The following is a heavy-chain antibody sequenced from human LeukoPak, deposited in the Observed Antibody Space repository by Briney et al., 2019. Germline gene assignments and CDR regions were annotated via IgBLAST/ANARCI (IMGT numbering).Heavy chain of an antibody. CDR3: ARHQWCTGGRCYHLFNWADS. Sequence: SETLSLTCTVSSGSVTSSGHLWGWIRQPPGKGLEWIGSIHYSGSTNYNASLKSRVTISVDTSNSQFSLKLSSVIAADTAVYYCARHQWCTGGRCYHLFNWADSWGQGTLVTVSS. V-gene: IGHV4-39*01. J-gene: IGHJ5*01. D-gene: IGHD2-15*01. CDR1: SGSVTSSGHL. CDR2: IHYSGST.